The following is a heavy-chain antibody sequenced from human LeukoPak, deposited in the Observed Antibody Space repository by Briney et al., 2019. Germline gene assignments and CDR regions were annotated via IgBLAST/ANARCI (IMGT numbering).Heavy chain of an antibody. J-gene: IGHJ6*03. V-gene: IGHV3-11*01. D-gene: IGHD3-9*01. CDR1: GFTFSDYY. Sequence: GGSLRLSCAASGFTFSDYYMSWIRQAPGKGLEWVSYISSSGSTIYYADSVKGRFTISRDNAKNSLYLQKNSLRAEDTAVYYCAGFDWFRHNHYYYYMDVWGKGTTVTISS. CDR2: ISSSGSTI. CDR3: AGFDWFRHNHYYYYMDV.